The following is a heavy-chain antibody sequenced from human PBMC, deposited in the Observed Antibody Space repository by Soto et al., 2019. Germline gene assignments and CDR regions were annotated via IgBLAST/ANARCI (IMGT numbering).Heavy chain of an antibody. Sequence: SETLSLTCTVSGGSISSSSYYWGWIRQPPGKGLEWIGSIYYSGSTYYNPSLKSRVTISVDTSKNHFSLKLSSVTAADTAVYYCARLGGSSGYYNDAFDIWGQGTMVTVSS. CDR2: IYYSGST. CDR1: GGSISSSSYY. V-gene: IGHV4-39*01. D-gene: IGHD3-22*01. J-gene: IGHJ3*02. CDR3: ARLGGSSGYYNDAFDI.